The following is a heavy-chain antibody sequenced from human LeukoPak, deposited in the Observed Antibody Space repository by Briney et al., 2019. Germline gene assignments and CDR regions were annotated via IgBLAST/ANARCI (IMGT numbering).Heavy chain of an antibody. J-gene: IGHJ4*02. CDR2: INHSGST. D-gene: IGHD6-13*01. CDR1: GGFFSWYY. V-gene: IGHV4-34*01. CDR3: ARGSIAAAAVGTFDY. Sequence: SETLSLTCAVYGGFFSWYYWSWMRQPPGKGVDGIGEINHSGSTNYNQSLKSRVTISVDTSKNPFSLKLSSVTAADTAVYYCARGSIAAAAVGTFDYWGQGTLVTVSS.